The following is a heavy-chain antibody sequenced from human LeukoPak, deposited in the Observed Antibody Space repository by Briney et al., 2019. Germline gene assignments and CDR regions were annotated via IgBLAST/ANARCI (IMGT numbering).Heavy chain of an antibody. V-gene: IGHV3-7*01. Sequence: GGSLRLSCAASGFTFSRYWLTWVRQAPGKGLEWVANIQQDGREKHYVDSVKGRFTISRDNAKNSLYLQMNSLRAEDTAVYYCARGSQFNSGWYLFDYWGQGTLVTVSS. CDR3: ARGSQFNSGWYLFDY. CDR2: IQQDGREK. D-gene: IGHD6-19*01. J-gene: IGHJ4*02. CDR1: GFTFSRYW.